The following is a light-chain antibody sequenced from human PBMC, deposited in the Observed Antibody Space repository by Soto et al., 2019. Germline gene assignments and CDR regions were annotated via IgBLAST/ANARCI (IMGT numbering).Light chain of an antibody. J-gene: IGKJ1*01. CDR3: QQYYNWPRGT. V-gene: IGKV3-15*01. CDR1: QSVSSS. Sequence: ILVTQSPATLSVSPGERATLWFRASQSVSSSLAWYQQKPGQAPRLLISGASTRATGVPARFSGSGSGTEFTLTVSSLQSEDFAVYYCQQYYNWPRGTFGQGTKVDI. CDR2: GAS.